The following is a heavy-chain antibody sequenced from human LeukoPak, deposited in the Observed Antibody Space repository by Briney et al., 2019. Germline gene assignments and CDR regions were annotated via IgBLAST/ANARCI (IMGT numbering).Heavy chain of an antibody. CDR3: ARDRERTVTTDRWFDP. D-gene: IGHD4-17*01. V-gene: IGHV1-69*04. CDR2: IIPIFGIA. Sequence: GASVTVSCKASGGTFSSYAISWVRPAPGQGLEWMGRIIPIFGIANYAQKFQGRVTITADKSTSTAYMELSSLRSEDTAVYYCARDRERTVTTDRWFDPWGQGTLVTVSS. CDR1: GGTFSSYA. J-gene: IGHJ5*02.